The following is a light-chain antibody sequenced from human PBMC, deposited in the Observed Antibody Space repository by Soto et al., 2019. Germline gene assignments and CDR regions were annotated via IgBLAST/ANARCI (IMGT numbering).Light chain of an antibody. J-gene: IGLJ2*01. CDR2: LNSDGSH. V-gene: IGLV4-69*01. CDR3: QTWGTGIMV. Sequence: QSVLTQSPSASASLGGSVKLTCTLSSGHSSYAIAWHQQQPEKGPRYLMKLNSDGSHSKGDGIPDRFSGSSSGAERYLTVSSLQSEDEADYYCQTWGTGIMVFGGGTKLTVL. CDR1: SGHSSYA.